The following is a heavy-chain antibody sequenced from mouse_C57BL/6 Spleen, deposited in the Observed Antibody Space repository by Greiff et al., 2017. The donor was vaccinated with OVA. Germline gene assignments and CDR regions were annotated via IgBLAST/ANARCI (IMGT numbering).Heavy chain of an antibody. CDR3: VSSLYAMDY. J-gene: IGHJ4*01. CDR2: IHPNSGST. Sequence: VKLMESGAELVKPGASVKLSCKASGYTFTSYWMHWVKQRPGQGLEWIGMIHPNSGSTNYNEKFKSKATLTVDKSSSTAYMKLSSLTSEDSAVYYCVSSLYAMDYWGQGTSVTVSS. D-gene: IGHD1-1*01. V-gene: IGHV1-64*01. CDR1: GYTFTSYW.